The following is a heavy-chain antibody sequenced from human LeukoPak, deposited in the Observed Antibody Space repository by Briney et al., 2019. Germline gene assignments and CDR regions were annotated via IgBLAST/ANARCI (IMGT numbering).Heavy chain of an antibody. CDR2: IYYSAST. J-gene: IGHJ4*02. V-gene: IGHV4-30-4*01. Sequence: SQTLSLTCAVSGGSVSSGNYYWTWLRQSPGQGLEWVGYIYYSASTFYNPSLNSRVTISLDTSKNHFSLVLTSVTAADTALYYCARDQTGYAVYNLWGQGVQVTVSS. CDR3: ARDQTGYAVYNL. CDR1: GGSVSSGNYY. D-gene: IGHD5-12*01.